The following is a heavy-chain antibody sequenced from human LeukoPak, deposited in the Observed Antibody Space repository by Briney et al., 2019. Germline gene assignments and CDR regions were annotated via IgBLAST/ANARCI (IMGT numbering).Heavy chain of an antibody. CDR2: ISGSGGST. Sequence: GGSLRLSCAFSGITLSNYGMSWVRQAPGKGLEWVAGISGSGGSTNYADSVKGRFTISRDNPKNTLYLQMTSLRAEDTAVYFCAKRGVVIRVILVGFHKEAYYFDSWGQGALVTVSS. D-gene: IGHD3-22*01. CDR1: GITLSNYG. V-gene: IGHV3-23*01. J-gene: IGHJ4*02. CDR3: AKRGVVIRVILVGFHKEAYYFDS.